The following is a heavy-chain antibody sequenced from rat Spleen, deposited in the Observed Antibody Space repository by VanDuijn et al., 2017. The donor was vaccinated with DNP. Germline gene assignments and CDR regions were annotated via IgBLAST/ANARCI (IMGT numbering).Heavy chain of an antibody. J-gene: IGHJ3*01. Sequence: EVQLVESGGGLVQPGGSLKLSCAASGFTFSDYNMAWVRQAPTKGLEWVASISTGGGNTYYRDSVKGRFTISRDNAKSTLYLQMNSLRSGDTATYYCARETFYYSGARWFAYWGQGTLVTVSS. CDR1: GFTFSDYN. CDR2: ISTGGGNT. V-gene: IGHV5-25*01. D-gene: IGHD1-1*01. CDR3: ARETFYYSGARWFAY.